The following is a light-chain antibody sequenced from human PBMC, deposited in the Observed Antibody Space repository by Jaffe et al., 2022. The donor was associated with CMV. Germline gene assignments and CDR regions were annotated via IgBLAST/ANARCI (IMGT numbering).Light chain of an antibody. J-gene: IGLJ3*02. Sequence: QSVLTQPPSASGTPGQRVTISCSGSSSNIGSNTVNWYQQLPGTAPKLLIYSNNQRPSGVPDRFSGSKSGTSASLAISGLQSEDEADYYCAAWDDSLNARPVFGGGTKLTVL. CDR2: SNN. CDR3: AAWDDSLNARPV. V-gene: IGLV1-44*01. CDR1: SSNIGSNT.